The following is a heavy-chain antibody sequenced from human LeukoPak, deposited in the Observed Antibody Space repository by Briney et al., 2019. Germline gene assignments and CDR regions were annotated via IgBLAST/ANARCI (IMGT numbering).Heavy chain of an antibody. J-gene: IGHJ5*02. Sequence: TGGSLRLSCAASGFTVSSNYMSWVRQAPGKGLEWVSVIYSGGSTYYTDSVEGRFTISRDNSKNTLYLQMNSLRADDTAVYYCAKGIYYDIPLDPWGQGTLVTVSS. CDR3: AKGIYYDIPLDP. CDR1: GFTVSSNY. D-gene: IGHD3-9*01. V-gene: IGHV3-53*01. CDR2: IYSGGST.